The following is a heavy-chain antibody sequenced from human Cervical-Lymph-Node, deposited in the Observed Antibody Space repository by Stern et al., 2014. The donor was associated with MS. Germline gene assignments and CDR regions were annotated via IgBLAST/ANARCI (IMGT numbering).Heavy chain of an antibody. CDR1: GFTFSSNA. J-gene: IGHJ2*01. CDR2: ISGSGVKT. Sequence: EWQLVESGGDLVQPGGSLRLSCVASGFTFSSNAMTWVRKAPGKGLDWVTSISGSGVKTYYADSVKGRFTISRDNSKSALFLQMNGLRVDDTAVYYCTLGNLWGRGTLVTVSS. CDR3: TLGNL. D-gene: IGHD7-27*01. V-gene: IGHV3-23*04.